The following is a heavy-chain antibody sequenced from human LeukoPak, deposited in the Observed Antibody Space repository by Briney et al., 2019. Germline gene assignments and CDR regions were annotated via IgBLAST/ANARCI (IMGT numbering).Heavy chain of an antibody. CDR1: GGSISSSSYY. CDR3: ARLSYYYDSSGSHPFDY. V-gene: IGHV4-39*01. J-gene: IGHJ4*02. D-gene: IGHD3-22*01. Sequence: PSETLSLTCTVSGGSISSSSYYWGWIRQPPGKGLEWIGSIYYSGSTYYNPSLKSRVTISGDTSKNQFSLRLSSVTAADTAVYYCARLSYYYDSSGSHPFDYWGQGALVTVSS. CDR2: IYYSGST.